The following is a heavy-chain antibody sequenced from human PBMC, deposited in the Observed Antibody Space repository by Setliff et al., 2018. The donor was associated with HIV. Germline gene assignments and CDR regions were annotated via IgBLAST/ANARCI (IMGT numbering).Heavy chain of an antibody. Sequence: ASVKVSCKASGYTFTSYGISWVRQAPGQGLEWMGWISAYNGNTNYAQEFQGRVTITRDTSETTAYMELSSLRSEDMGLYYCARGATYYNFWTSPPPFDYWGQGTLVTVSS. D-gene: IGHD3-3*01. CDR2: ISAYNGNT. CDR1: GYTFTSYG. CDR3: ARGATYYNFWTSPPPFDY. J-gene: IGHJ4*02. V-gene: IGHV1-18*03.